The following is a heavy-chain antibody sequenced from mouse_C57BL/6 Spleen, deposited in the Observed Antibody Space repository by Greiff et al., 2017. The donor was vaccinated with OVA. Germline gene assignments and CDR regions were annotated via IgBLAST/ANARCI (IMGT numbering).Heavy chain of an antibody. D-gene: IGHD2-4*01. J-gene: IGHJ2*01. V-gene: IGHV14-2*01. CDR2: IDPEDGET. CDR3: ARSYYDYDGDGYYFDY. CDR1: GFNIKDYY. Sequence: ASGFNIKDYYMHWVKQRTEQGLEWIGRIDPEDGETKYAPKFQGKATITADTSSNTAYLQLSSLTSEDTAVYYCARSYYDYDGDGYYFDYWGQGTTLTVSS.